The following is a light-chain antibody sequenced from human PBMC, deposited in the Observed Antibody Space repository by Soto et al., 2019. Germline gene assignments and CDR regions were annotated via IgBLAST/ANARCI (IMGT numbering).Light chain of an antibody. Sequence: QSVLTQPASVSGSPGQSITISCTGTSSDVGGYKYVSWYHQYPGKAPKLMIYEVSNRPSGVSDRFSGSKSGNTASLTISGLQADDEGDYYCYSYTSSSTVVFGGGTKLTVL. V-gene: IGLV2-14*01. CDR1: SSDVGGYKY. CDR2: EVS. CDR3: YSYTSSSTVV. J-gene: IGLJ2*01.